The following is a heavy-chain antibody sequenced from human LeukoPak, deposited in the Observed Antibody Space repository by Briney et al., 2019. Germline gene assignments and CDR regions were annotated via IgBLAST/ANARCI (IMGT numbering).Heavy chain of an antibody. J-gene: IGHJ4*02. CDR2: IYYSGST. D-gene: IGHD3-3*01. V-gene: IGHV4-59*04. CDR3: ARHGTGSGYSFDY. CDR1: GGSISSYY. Sequence: VKPSETLSLTCTVSGGSISSYYWSWIRQPPGKGLEWIGYIYYSGSTYYNPSLKSRVTISVDTSKNQFSLKLSSVTAADTAVYYCARHGTGSGYSFDYWGQGTLVTVSS.